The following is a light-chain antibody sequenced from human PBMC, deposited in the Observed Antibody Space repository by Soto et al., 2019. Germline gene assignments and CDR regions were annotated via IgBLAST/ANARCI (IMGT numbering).Light chain of an antibody. CDR2: GTS. CDR3: QQYNNWPFT. V-gene: IGKV3-15*01. CDR1: QSVSSN. Sequence: EIVMTQSPATLSMSPGERATLSCRASQSVSSNLAWYQHKPGQAPRLLIYGTSTRATGIPARFSGSGSGTEFTLTISSLQSEDFAVYYWQQYNNWPFTFGPGTKVDIK. J-gene: IGKJ3*01.